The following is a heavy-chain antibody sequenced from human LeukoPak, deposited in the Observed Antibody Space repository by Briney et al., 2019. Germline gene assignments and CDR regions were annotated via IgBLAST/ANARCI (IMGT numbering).Heavy chain of an antibody. V-gene: IGHV3-33*01. Sequence: PGGSLRLSCAASGFTFSSYGMHWVRQAPGKGLEWVAVIWYDGSNKYYADSVKGRFTISRDNSKNTLYLQMNSLRAEDTAVYYCARASAPPYDSSGYPPYYYGMDVWGQGTTVTVSS. CDR3: ARASAPPYDSSGYPPYYYGMDV. D-gene: IGHD3-22*01. J-gene: IGHJ6*02. CDR2: IWYDGSNK. CDR1: GFTFSSYG.